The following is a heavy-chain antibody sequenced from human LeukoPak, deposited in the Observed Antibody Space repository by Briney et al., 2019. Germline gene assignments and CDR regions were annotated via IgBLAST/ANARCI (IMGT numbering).Heavy chain of an antibody. V-gene: IGHV3-9*01. CDR3: AKDGTDSFDY. CDR1: GFTFDDYA. Sequence: GGSLRLSCAASGFTFDDYAMHWVRQAPGKSLEWVSGISWNSGSIGYADSVKGRFTISRDNAKNSLYLQMNSLRAEDTALYYCAKDGTDSFDYWGQGTLVTVSS. CDR2: ISWNSGSI. D-gene: IGHD3/OR15-3a*01. J-gene: IGHJ4*02.